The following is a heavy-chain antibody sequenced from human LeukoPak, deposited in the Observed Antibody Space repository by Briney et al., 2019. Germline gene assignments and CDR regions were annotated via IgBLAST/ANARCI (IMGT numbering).Heavy chain of an antibody. CDR3: ARDGRLRYFDWLIQGNWFDP. CDR2: INPSGGST. D-gene: IGHD3-9*01. J-gene: IGHJ5*02. Sequence: ASVKVSCKASGYTCTIYYMHWVRQAPGQGLEWMGIINPSGGSTSYAQEFQVRVTMTSDTSASTVYMELSSLRSEDTAVYYCARDGRLRYFDWLIQGNWFDPWGQGTLVTVSS. CDR1: GYTCTIYY. V-gene: IGHV1-46*01.